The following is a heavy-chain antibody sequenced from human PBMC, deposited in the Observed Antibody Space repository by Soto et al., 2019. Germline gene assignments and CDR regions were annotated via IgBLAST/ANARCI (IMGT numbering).Heavy chain of an antibody. Sequence: PSETLSLTCTVSGGSISSGGYYWSWIRQHPGKGLEWIGYIYYSGSTYYNPSLKSRVTISVDTSKNQFSLKLSSVTAADTAVYYCARDYLYDTSYFDYWGQGTLVTVSS. D-gene: IGHD3-9*01. J-gene: IGHJ4*02. CDR2: IYYSGST. CDR1: GGSISSGGYY. V-gene: IGHV4-31*03. CDR3: ARDYLYDTSYFDY.